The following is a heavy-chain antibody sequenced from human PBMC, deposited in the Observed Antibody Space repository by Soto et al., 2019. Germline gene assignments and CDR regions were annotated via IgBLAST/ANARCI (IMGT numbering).Heavy chain of an antibody. CDR3: ARLGPTTVPTSYFTGNYNGMDV. CDR1: GGSISSGDYY. Sequence: SETLSLTCTVSGGSISSGDYYWSWIRQPPXKGLEWIGYIYYSGSTYYNPSLRSRLTISVDTSKNQFSLKLSSVTAADTAVYCCARLGPTTVPTSYFTGNYNGMDVWGQGTTVTVSS. J-gene: IGHJ6*02. V-gene: IGHV4-30-4*01. D-gene: IGHD4-17*01. CDR2: IYYSGST.